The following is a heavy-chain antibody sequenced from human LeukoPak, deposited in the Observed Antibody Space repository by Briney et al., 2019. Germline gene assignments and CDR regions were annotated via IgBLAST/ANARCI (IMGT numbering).Heavy chain of an antibody. CDR3: ARDTRMSTRPLWLDP. V-gene: IGHV1-69*05. Sequence: ASVKVSCKASGGTFSSYAISWVRQAPGQGLEWMGGIIPIFGTANYAQKFQGRVTITTDESTSTAYMELSSLRSEDTAVYYCARDTRMSTRPLWLDPWGQGTLVTVSS. J-gene: IGHJ5*02. CDR1: GGTFSSYA. D-gene: IGHD2-2*01. CDR2: IIPIFGTA.